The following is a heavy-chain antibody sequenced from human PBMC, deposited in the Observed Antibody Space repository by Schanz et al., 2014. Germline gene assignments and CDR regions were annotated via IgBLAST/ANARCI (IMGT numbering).Heavy chain of an antibody. J-gene: IGHJ2*01. CDR3: AKDAPYPFDL. CDR1: GFSVGNKY. Sequence: EVQLVESGGGLVKPGGSLRLSCAASGFSVGNKYMNWVRQAPGMGLEWVSAISGRDGSTYYADSVRGRFTISRDNSKNTLYLQMNSLRAEDTAIYYCAKDAPYPFDLWGRGTLITVSS. CDR2: ISGRDGST. V-gene: IGHV3-23*04.